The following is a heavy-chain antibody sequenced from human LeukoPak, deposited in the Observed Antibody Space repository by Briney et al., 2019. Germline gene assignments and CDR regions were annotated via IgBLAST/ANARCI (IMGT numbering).Heavy chain of an antibody. CDR3: ARAQLDLDY. V-gene: IGHV3-73*01. J-gene: IGHJ4*02. CDR1: GFSFNGSN. D-gene: IGHD1-1*01. CDR2: IRGKADNYAT. Sequence: GGSLRLSCAASGFSFNGSNIHWVRQASGKGLEWVGRIRGKADNYATSYGASVKGRFTLSRDDSKNTAYLQMNSLRAEDTAVYYCARAQLDLDYWGQGTLVTVSS.